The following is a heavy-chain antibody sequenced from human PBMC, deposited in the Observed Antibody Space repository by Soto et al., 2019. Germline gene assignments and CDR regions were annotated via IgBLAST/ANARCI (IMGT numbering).Heavy chain of an antibody. V-gene: IGHV4-59*02. D-gene: IGHD3-9*01. CDR3: ARGNPVDYDILTGYYTVAYFDY. J-gene: IGHJ4*02. CDR1: DGSVSNDY. CDR2: IYDRGST. Sequence: SETLSLTCTVSDGSVSNDYWSWIRQPPGKGLEWIGYIYDRGSTYYNPSLKSRVTLSVDTSKNQFSLKLRSVTAADTAVYYCARGNPVDYDILTGYYTVAYFDYWGQGTLVTVSS.